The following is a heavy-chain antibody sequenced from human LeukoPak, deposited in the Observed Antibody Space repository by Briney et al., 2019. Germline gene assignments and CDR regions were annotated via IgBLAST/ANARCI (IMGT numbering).Heavy chain of an antibody. D-gene: IGHD2-8*01. CDR3: VRATNGAYDS. CDR2: ISNNGGST. CDR1: GFTFRIYA. J-gene: IGHJ4*02. V-gene: IGHV3-64*01. Sequence: GGSLRLSCAASGFTFRIYAMHWVRQAPGKGLEYVSAISNNGGSTYYANSVKGRFTISRDNSKNMLYLQMGSLRVEAMAVYYCVRATNGAYDSWGQGTLVTVSS.